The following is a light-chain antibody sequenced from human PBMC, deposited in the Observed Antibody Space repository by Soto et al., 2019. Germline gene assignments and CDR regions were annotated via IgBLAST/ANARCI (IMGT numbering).Light chain of an antibody. CDR3: QQYYSTPLT. V-gene: IGKV4-1*01. Sequence: IVMTQSPDSLAVSLGERATINCKSSQIVLYSSNNKNYLAWYQQKPGQPPKLLIYWASTRESGVPDRSSGSGSGTDFTLTISSLQAEDVAVYYCQQYYSTPLTFGGGTRVDIK. J-gene: IGKJ4*01. CDR2: WAS. CDR1: QIVLYSSNNKNY.